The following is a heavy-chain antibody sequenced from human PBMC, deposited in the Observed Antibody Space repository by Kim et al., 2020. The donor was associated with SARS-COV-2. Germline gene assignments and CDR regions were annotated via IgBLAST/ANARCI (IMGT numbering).Heavy chain of an antibody. CDR2: IKQDGSEK. Sequence: GGSLRLSCAASGFTFSSYWMSWVRQAPGKGLEWVANIKQDGSEKYYVDSVKGRFTISRDNAKNSLYLQMNRLRAEDTAVYYCARKSVAGSPLYYYYYYGMDVWGQGTTVTVSS. V-gene: IGHV3-7*03. D-gene: IGHD6-19*01. CDR1: GFTFSSYW. J-gene: IGHJ6*02. CDR3: ARKSVAGSPLYYYYYYGMDV.